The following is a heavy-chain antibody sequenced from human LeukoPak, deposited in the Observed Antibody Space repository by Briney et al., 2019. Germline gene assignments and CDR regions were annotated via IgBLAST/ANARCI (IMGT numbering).Heavy chain of an antibody. CDR2: IYYSGST. Sequence: SQTLSLTCTVSGGSINSGDYYWNWIRQPPGKGLEWIGYIYYSGSTYYNPSLKSRVTISVDTSKNQFSLKMSSVAAADTAVYYCARLDCSSTSCYVGGVAFDIWGQGTMVTVSS. D-gene: IGHD2-2*01. CDR3: ARLDCSSTSCYVGGVAFDI. J-gene: IGHJ3*02. V-gene: IGHV4-30-4*01. CDR1: GGSINSGDYY.